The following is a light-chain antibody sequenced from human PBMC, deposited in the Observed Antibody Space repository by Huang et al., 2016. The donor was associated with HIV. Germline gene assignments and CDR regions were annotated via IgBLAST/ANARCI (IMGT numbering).Light chain of an antibody. Sequence: DIQMTQSPSAMSASVGDRVTITCRASQDIDNYLAWFQHKPGKVPKRLIYLASSLQSGVPSRFSGSGSGTEFTLTISSLQPEDFATYYCLQHFTFQTPTFGQGTKVEIK. CDR1: QDIDNY. V-gene: IGKV1-17*03. J-gene: IGKJ1*01. CDR2: LAS. CDR3: LQHFTFQTPT.